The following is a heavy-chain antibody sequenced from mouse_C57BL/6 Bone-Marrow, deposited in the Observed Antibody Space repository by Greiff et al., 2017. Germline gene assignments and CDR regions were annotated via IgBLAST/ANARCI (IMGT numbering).Heavy chain of an antibody. CDR3: ARGDPPFDY. Sequence: EVHLVESGGGLVKPGGSLKLSCAASGFTFSSYAMSWVRQTPEKRLEWVATISDGGSYTYYPDNVKGRFTISRDNAKNNLYLQMSHLKSEDTAMYYCARGDPPFDYWGQGTTLTVSS. J-gene: IGHJ2*01. V-gene: IGHV5-4*01. CDR2: ISDGGSYT. CDR1: GFTFSSYA.